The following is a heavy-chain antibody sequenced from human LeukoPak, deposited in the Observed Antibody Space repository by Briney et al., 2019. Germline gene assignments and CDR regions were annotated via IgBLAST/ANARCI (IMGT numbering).Heavy chain of an antibody. CDR2: VSNDGSNQ. J-gene: IGHJ5*02. CDR3: ARDFTGYNWDWFDP. Sequence: GGSLRLSCAASGFTFTYYAMHWVRQAPGKGLEWVSVVSNDGSNQDYTDSVKGRFIISRDDSKSTVYLQMNSLRVDDTAMYYCARDFTGYNWDWFDPWGQGTLVTVSS. V-gene: IGHV3-30-3*01. D-gene: IGHD5-24*01. CDR1: GFTFTYYA.